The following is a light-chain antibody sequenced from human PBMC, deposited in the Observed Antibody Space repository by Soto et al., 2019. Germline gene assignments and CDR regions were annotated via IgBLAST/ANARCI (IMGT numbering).Light chain of an antibody. CDR1: QGISSY. V-gene: IGKV1-8*01. J-gene: IGKJ2*01. CDR2: AAS. CDR3: QQYYSYPRT. Sequence: AIRMTQSPSSFSASTGDRVTITCRASQGISSYLAWYQQKPGKAPKLLIYAASTLQSGVPSRFSGSESGTDFTLTISCLQSEDFATYYCQQYYSYPRTFGQGTNLEIK.